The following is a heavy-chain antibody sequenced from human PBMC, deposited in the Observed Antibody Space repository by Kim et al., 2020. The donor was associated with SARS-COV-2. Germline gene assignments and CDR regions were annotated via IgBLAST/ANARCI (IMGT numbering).Heavy chain of an antibody. CDR1: GGSISSGGYS. D-gene: IGHD2-2*01. CDR2: IYHSGTT. CDR3: ARGVIGDIVVVPAAINWVDP. J-gene: IGHJ5*02. V-gene: IGHV4-30-2*01. Sequence: SETLSLTCAVSGGSISSGGYSWSWIRQPPGKGLEWIGYIYHSGTTYYNPSLKSRVSMSVDRANNQFSLKLSSVTASDTAVCYCARGVIGDIVVVPAAINWVDPWGQGTLVTVSS.